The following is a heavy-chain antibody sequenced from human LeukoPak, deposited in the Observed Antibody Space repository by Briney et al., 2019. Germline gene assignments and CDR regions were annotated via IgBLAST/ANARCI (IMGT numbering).Heavy chain of an antibody. CDR1: GGSISSYD. Sequence: SETLSLTRTVSGGSISSYDWSWIRQPPGKGLEWIGYIYYSGSTKYNPSLKIRVTISVDTSKNQFSLKLRFVTAADTAVYYCARPTSPRDDLWFDPWGQGTLVTVSS. CDR3: ARPTSPRDDLWFDP. CDR2: IYYSGST. V-gene: IGHV4-59*08. D-gene: IGHD5-24*01. J-gene: IGHJ5*02.